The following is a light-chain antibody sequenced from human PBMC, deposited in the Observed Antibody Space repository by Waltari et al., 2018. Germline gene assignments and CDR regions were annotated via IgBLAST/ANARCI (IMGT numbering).Light chain of an antibody. CDR3: QQADRFPLT. J-gene: IGKJ4*01. CDR2: AAS. V-gene: IGKV1-12*01. CDR1: QGTVRW. Sequence: DIQLTQPPSSVSASVGDRVTITCRASQGTVRWLVWYQQKPGKAPKFLISAASTFQSGDPPRFSATGSGTGFTLTISSLQPEDFATYYCQQADRFPLTFGGGTKVEIK.